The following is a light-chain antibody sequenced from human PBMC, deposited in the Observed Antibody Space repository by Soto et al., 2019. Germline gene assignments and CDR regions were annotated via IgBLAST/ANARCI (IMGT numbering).Light chain of an antibody. Sequence: EVVLTQSPGTLSLSPGERATLSCRASQTVTSNYLAWYQQKPGQAPRLLIYGASSRATDIPHRFSGSGSGTDFTLTISRLEPEDFALYYCQQRSNWPPITFGPGTKVDIK. CDR2: GAS. V-gene: IGKV3D-20*02. J-gene: IGKJ3*01. CDR1: QTVTSNY. CDR3: QQRSNWPPIT.